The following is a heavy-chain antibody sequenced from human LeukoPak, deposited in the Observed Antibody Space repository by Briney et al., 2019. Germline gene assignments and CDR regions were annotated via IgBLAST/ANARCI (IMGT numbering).Heavy chain of an antibody. D-gene: IGHD2-21*02. CDR2: IYPADSDT. CDR3: ASTYCGGDCYGDAFDI. V-gene: IGHV5-51*01. J-gene: IGHJ3*02. Sequence: GESLKISCKGSGYSFTHYWIGWVRQMPGKGLEWMGLIYPADSDTRYSPSFQGQVTISADKSISTAYLQWSSLKASDTAMYYCASTYCGGDCYGDAFDIWGQGTMVTVSS. CDR1: GYSFTHYW.